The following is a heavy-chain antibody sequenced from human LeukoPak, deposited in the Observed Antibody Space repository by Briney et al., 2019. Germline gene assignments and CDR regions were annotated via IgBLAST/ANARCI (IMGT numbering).Heavy chain of an antibody. J-gene: IGHJ6*03. CDR1: GYTFTSYG. D-gene: IGHD3-10*01. CDR2: ISAYNGNT. CDR3: ARARVLLWFGEPSVYYMDV. Sequence: ASVKVSCKASGYTFTSYGISWVRQAPGQGLEWMGWISAYNGNTNYAQKLQGRATMTTDTSTSTAYMELRSLRSDDTAVYYCARARVLLWFGEPSVYYMDVWGKGTTVTVSS. V-gene: IGHV1-18*01.